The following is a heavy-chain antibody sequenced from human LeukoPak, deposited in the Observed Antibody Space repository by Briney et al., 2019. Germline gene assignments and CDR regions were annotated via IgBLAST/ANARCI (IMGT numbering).Heavy chain of an antibody. D-gene: IGHD4-23*01. V-gene: IGHV3-21*01. Sequence: KSGGSLRLSCAASGFTFSSYSMNWVRQAPGKGLEWVSSISSSSSYIYYADSVKGRFTISRDNAKNSLYLQMNSLRAEDTAVYYCARDTSTTVVTGFDYWGQGTLVTVSS. CDR2: ISSSSSYI. CDR1: GFTFSSYS. CDR3: ARDTSTTVVTGFDY. J-gene: IGHJ4*02.